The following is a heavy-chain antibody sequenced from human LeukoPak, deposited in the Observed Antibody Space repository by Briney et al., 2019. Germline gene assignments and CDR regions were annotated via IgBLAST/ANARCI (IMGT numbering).Heavy chain of an antibody. CDR1: GGSINSHSYY. D-gene: IGHD5-24*01. J-gene: IGHJ4*02. CDR2: VYYDGTS. Sequence: KPSETLSLTCTVSGGSINSHSYYWGWIRQPPGKGLEWIGSVYYDGTSYSNPSLKSRVAVFVDTSRDQSSLDLSFVTAADTALYYCVRHISTNTGYFDSCGQGTLVSVSS. V-gene: IGHV4-39*01. CDR3: VRHISTNTGYFDS.